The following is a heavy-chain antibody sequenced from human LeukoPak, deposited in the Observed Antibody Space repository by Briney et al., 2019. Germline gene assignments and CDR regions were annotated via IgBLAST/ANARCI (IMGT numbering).Heavy chain of an antibody. J-gene: IGHJ4*02. Sequence: PSETLSLTCTVSSGSISTSNYYWGWVRQPPGKALEWIGNIFYSGSTYYSPSLKSRVTISLDTSRNQFSLKLNSVTAADMAVYYCARSNNYCLKNWGQGTLVTVSS. V-gene: IGHV4-39*07. CDR2: IFYSGST. CDR1: SGSISTSNYY. D-gene: IGHD1-1*01. CDR3: ARSNNYCLKN.